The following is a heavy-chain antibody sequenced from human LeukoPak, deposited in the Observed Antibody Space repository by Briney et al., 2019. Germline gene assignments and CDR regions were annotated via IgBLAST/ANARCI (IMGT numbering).Heavy chain of an antibody. CDR2: ISSSSTNI. J-gene: IGHJ4*02. CDR3: ARDVRYFTY. Sequence: GGSLRLSCAASGFTFSSYTMNWVRQAPGKGLEWVSSISSSSTNIYYADSVKGRFTISRDNAKNSLHLQMNSLRAEDTAVYYCARDVRYFTYWGQGTLVTVSS. CDR1: GFTFSSYT. V-gene: IGHV3-21*01. D-gene: IGHD3-9*01.